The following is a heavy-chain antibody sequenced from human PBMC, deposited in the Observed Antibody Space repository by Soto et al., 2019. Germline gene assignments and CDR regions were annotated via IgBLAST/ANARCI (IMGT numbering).Heavy chain of an antibody. CDR3: VKDWDHDFWNGYFNF. D-gene: IGHD3-3*01. CDR1: GFTFDDYA. V-gene: IGHV3-9*01. Sequence: EMQLVESGGGLVQPGRSLRLSCAASGFTFDDYAMHWVRQVPGKGLEWVSRISWNSASIGYADSVKGRFTTSRDNAKNYLYLEMNSLRTEDTALSYCVKDWDHDFWNGYFNFWGQGTLVTVSS. CDR2: ISWNSASI. J-gene: IGHJ4*02.